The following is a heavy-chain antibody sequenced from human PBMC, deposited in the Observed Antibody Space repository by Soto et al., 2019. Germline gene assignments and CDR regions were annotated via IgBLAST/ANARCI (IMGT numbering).Heavy chain of an antibody. CDR1: GYTFIIYG. CDR3: ARVRVTPDY. D-gene: IGHD4-4*01. Sequence: AASVKVSCKASGYTFIIYGISWVRQAPGQGLEWMGWMSADNGNTNYAQNFQGRVTMTTDTSTSTAYMELRSLRSDDTAVYYCARVRVTPDYWGQGTLVTVSS. V-gene: IGHV1-18*01. J-gene: IGHJ4*02. CDR2: MSADNGNT.